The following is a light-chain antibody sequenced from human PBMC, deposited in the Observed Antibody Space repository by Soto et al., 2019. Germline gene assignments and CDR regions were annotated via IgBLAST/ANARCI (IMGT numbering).Light chain of an antibody. Sequence: EVAITQSPATLSLSPGERAALSGRASQSVSSLLAWYQQKPGQAPRLLIYAASSRATGIPDRFSGSGSGTDFTLTISRLEPEDFAVYYCQQYGYSPTFGGGTKVDIK. CDR3: QQYGYSPT. J-gene: IGKJ4*01. CDR2: AAS. CDR1: QSVSSL. V-gene: IGKV3-20*01.